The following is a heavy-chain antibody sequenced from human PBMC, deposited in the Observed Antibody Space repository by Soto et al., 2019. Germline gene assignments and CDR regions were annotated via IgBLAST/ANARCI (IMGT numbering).Heavy chain of an antibody. CDR1: EFTFSSYG. J-gene: IGHJ6*03. Sequence: PGGSLRLSCAASEFTFSSYGMHWVRQAPGKGLEWVAVISYDGSNKYYADSVKGRFTISRDNSKNTLYLQMNSLRAEDTAVYYCARATWVRGVISVYYYYMDVWGKGTTVTVSS. V-gene: IGHV3-30*03. CDR3: ARATWVRGVISVYYYYMDV. CDR2: ISYDGSNK. D-gene: IGHD3-10*01.